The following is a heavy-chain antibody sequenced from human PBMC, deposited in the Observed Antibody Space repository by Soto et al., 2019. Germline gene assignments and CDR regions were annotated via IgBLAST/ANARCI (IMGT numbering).Heavy chain of an antibody. CDR3: ARGPSCGGDCYLFDY. D-gene: IGHD2-21*02. V-gene: IGHV1-46*01. Sequence: GASVKVSCKASGYTSTSYYMHWVRQAPGQGLEWMAMINPSGGRTKYAQIFQGRVTLTRDTSTGTVDMELSSLTSEDTAIYYCARGPSCGGDCYLFDYWGQGTQVTVSS. CDR2: INPSGGRT. CDR1: GYTSTSYY. J-gene: IGHJ4*02.